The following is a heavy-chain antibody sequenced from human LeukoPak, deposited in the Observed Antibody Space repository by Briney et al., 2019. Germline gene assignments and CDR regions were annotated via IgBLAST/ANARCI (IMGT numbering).Heavy chain of an antibody. CDR2: ISAYNGNT. J-gene: IGHJ4*02. D-gene: IGHD2-2*01. Sequence: VKVSCKASGHTFTSYGISWVRQAPGQGLEWMGWISAYNGNTNYAQKFQGRVTMTTDTSTSTAYMELRSLRSDDTAVYYCARGHCSSTSCYRGVDYWGQGTPVTVSS. CDR1: GHTFTSYG. CDR3: ARGHCSSTSCYRGVDY. V-gene: IGHV1-18*01.